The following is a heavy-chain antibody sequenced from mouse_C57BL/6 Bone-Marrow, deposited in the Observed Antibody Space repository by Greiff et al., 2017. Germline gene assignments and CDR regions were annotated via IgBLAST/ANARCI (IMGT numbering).Heavy chain of an antibody. CDR3: ARSIGIYYYGSSPSYFDV. V-gene: IGHV1-72*01. J-gene: IGHJ1*03. Sequence: VQLQQPGAELVKPGASVKLSCKASGYTFTSYWMHWVKQRPGRGLEWIGRIDPNSGGTKYNEKFKSKATLTVDKPSSTAYMQLSSLTSEDSAVYYCARSIGIYYYGSSPSYFDVWGTGTTVTVSS. CDR1: GYTFTSYW. D-gene: IGHD1-1*01. CDR2: IDPNSGGT.